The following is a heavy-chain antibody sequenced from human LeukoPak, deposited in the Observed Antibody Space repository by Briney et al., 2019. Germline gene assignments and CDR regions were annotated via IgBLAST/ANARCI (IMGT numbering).Heavy chain of an antibody. J-gene: IGHJ4*02. CDR2: IKQDGSEK. Sequence: GGSLRLSCAASGFSFSRYWMSWVRQAPGKGLEWVANIKQDGSEKNYVESVKGRFTISRDNAKNSLYLQTNSLRAEDTAVYYCAGAGQEWFGELGFDQWDQGTLVIVSS. D-gene: IGHD3-10*01. CDR1: GFSFSRYW. CDR3: AGAGQEWFGELGFDQ. V-gene: IGHV3-7*01.